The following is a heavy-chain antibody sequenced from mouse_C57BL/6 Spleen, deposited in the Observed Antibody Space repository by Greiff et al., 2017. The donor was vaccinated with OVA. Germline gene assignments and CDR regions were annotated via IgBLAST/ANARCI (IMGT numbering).Heavy chain of an antibody. CDR1: GYTFTDYE. D-gene: IGHD4-1*01. V-gene: IGHV1-15*01. J-gene: IGHJ4*01. Sequence: VKLQESGAELVRPGASVTLSCKASGYTFTDYEMHWVKQTPVHGLEWIGAIDPETGGTAYNQKFKGKAILTADKSSSTAYMELRSLTSEDSAVYYCTRTDWDDAMDYWGQGTSVTVSS. CDR2: IDPETGGT. CDR3: TRTDWDDAMDY.